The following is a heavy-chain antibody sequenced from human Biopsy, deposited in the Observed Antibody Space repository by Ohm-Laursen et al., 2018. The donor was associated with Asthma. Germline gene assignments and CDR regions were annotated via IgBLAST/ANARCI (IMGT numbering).Heavy chain of an antibody. Sequence: SLRLSCAASGFTFSSCAFNWVRQVPGKGLEWVANIKHDGTEKNHVDSLKGRFTISRDNAKNSLYLQMNSLRAEDTAVYYCARTFHFWSPYHAEHYQLWGQGTLVTVPS. CDR2: IKHDGTEK. J-gene: IGHJ1*01. CDR1: GFTFSSCA. CDR3: ARTFHFWSPYHAEHYQL. V-gene: IGHV3-7*01. D-gene: IGHD3-3*02.